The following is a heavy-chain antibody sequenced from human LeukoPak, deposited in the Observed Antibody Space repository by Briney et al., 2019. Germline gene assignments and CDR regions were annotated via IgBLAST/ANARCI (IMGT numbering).Heavy chain of an antibody. CDR2: IIPILGMT. D-gene: IGHD3-22*01. CDR3: ARGGRYYYDSSGSYHDVFDV. Sequence: SVTVSCKASGGTFSSYAISWVRQAPGQGLEWMGKIIPILGMTDYTQKFQGRVTITADKSTSTAYMELSSLRSEDTAVYYCARGGRYYYDSSGSYHDVFDVWGQGTRVTVSS. CDR1: GGTFSSYA. V-gene: IGHV1-69*04. J-gene: IGHJ3*01.